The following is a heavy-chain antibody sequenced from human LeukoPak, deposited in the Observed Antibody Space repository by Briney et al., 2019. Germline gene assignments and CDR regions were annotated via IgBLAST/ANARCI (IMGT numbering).Heavy chain of an antibody. CDR2: ISWDGGST. V-gene: IGHV3-43*01. CDR3: AKDHAARQTGDWFYP. Sequence: GGSLRLSCAASGFTFADYTMHWVRQAPGKGLEWVSLISWDGGSTYYADSVQGRFTISRDNPKNTLYLQMNSLRTDDTALYYCAKDHAARQTGDWFYPGRQGNLVTVSS. J-gene: IGHJ5*02. D-gene: IGHD3-10*01. CDR1: GFTFADYT.